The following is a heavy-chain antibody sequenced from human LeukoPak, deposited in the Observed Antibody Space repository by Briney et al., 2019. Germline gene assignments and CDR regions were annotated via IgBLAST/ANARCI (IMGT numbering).Heavy chain of an antibody. CDR3: ARDPSGVYYDSSGYYYGFAY. CDR2: IYSGGST. CDR1: GFTVSSNY. J-gene: IGHJ4*02. V-gene: IGHV3-66*01. Sequence: PGGSLRLSCAASGFTVSSNYMSWVRQAPGKGLEWVSVIYSGGSTYYADSVKGRFTISRDNSKNTLYLQMNSLRAEDTAVYYCARDPSGVYYDSSGYYYGFAYWGQGTLVTVSS. D-gene: IGHD3-22*01.